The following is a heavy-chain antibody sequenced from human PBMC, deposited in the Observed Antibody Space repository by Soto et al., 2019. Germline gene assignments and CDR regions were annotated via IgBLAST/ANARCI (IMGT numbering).Heavy chain of an antibody. CDR2: SRDKADSCTT. J-gene: IGHJ5*02. CDR3: GKLSSADSGSGYHYDH. V-gene: IGHV3-72*01. Sequence: GGSLRLSCAASGFSLSDHYMDWVRQSPGKGLEWVGRSRDKADSCTTEYAASVKGRFSISRDDSGNSLYLQMNSLKTDDAAVYYCGKLSSADSGSGYHYDHWGQGALVTVSS. CDR1: GFSLSDHY. D-gene: IGHD3-22*01.